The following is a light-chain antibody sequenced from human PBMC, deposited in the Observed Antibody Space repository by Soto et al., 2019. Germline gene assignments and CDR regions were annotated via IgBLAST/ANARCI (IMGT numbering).Light chain of an antibody. CDR3: QKYTLFPWT. V-gene: IGKV1-39*01. J-gene: IGKJ1*01. Sequence: IQITKSPSSLSASVGAIVALTCRASQSITTYLNWYRQKPGKAPKLLIYAASSLQSGVPLRFSGSGSETEFTLTINSLQTDDPENYYCQKYTLFPWTCGQGNKVDIK. CDR1: QSITTY. CDR2: AAS.